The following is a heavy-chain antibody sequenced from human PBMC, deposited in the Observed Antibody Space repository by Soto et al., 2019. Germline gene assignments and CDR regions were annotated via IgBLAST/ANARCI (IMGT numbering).Heavy chain of an antibody. J-gene: IGHJ4*02. D-gene: IGHD3-3*01. Sequence: GGSLRLSCAASGFTFSSYAMSWVRQAPGKGLEWVSAISGSGGSTYYADSVKGRFTISRDNSKNTLYLQMNSMRAEDTAVYYCAKGGSSTIFGVVIMFDYWGQGTLVTVSS. CDR3: AKGGSSTIFGVVIMFDY. V-gene: IGHV3-23*01. CDR2: ISGSGGST. CDR1: GFTFSSYA.